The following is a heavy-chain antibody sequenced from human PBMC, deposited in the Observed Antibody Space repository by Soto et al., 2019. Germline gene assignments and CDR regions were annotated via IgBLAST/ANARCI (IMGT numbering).Heavy chain of an antibody. J-gene: IGHJ4*02. CDR2: ISYDGSNK. Sequence: PGGSLRLSCAASGFTFSSYGMHWVRQAPGKGLQWVAVISYDGSNKYYADSVKGRFTISRDNSKNTLYLQMNSLRAEDTAVYYCAKSGSSSWYEAYYSGQGTPVTVSS. D-gene: IGHD6-13*01. CDR3: AKSGSSSWYEAYY. V-gene: IGHV3-30*18. CDR1: GFTFSSYG.